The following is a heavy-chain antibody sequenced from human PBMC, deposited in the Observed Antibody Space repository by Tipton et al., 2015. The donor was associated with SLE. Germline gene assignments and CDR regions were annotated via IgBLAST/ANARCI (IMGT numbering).Heavy chain of an antibody. J-gene: IGHJ2*01. V-gene: IGHV4-59*08. D-gene: IGHD2-21*02. CDR3: ARLTVTPHWYFDL. CDR1: GGSINNYY. CDR2: IYFSGST. Sequence: TLSLTCTVSGGSINNYYWSWVRQPPGRGLEWIGYIYFSGSTVYSPSLKSRITISVDTSKNQFSLDLSSVTAADTAVYYCARLTVTPHWYFDLWGRGTPVTVSS.